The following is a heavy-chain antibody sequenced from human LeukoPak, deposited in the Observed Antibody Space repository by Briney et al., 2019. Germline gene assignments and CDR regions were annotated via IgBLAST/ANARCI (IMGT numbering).Heavy chain of an antibody. J-gene: IGHJ4*02. CDR3: ARDPLSGSYAY. V-gene: IGHV3-53*01. Sequence: GGSLRLSCAASGFTFSSYGMNWVRQAPGKGLEWVSVIYSGGSTYYADSVKGRFTISRDNSKNTLYLQMNSLRAEDTAVYYCARDPLSGSYAYWGQGTLVTVSS. D-gene: IGHD1-26*01. CDR1: GFTFSSYG. CDR2: IYSGGST.